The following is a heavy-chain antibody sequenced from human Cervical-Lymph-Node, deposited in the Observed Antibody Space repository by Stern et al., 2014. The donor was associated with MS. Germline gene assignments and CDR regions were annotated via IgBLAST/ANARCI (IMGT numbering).Heavy chain of an antibody. J-gene: IGHJ6*02. CDR1: GGTFSSYA. Sequence: VQLVESGAEVKKPGSSVRVSCKASGGTFSSYAISWVRQAPGQGLEWMGGIIPMFGTPKYAQKFQGRVPITADDSTSTAYMEVSSLRSEDAAVYYCASSVGELTPEAVWGQGTTVTVFS. D-gene: IGHD3-10*01. V-gene: IGHV1-69*01. CDR2: IIPMFGTP. CDR3: ASSVGELTPEAV.